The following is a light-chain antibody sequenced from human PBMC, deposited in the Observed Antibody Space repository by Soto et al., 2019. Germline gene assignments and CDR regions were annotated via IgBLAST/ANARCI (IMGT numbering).Light chain of an antibody. J-gene: IGKJ4*01. V-gene: IGKV3-15*01. CDR2: GAS. CDR1: QSVSSSY. CDR3: QHFNNWPPELT. Sequence: EIGLTQAPGTLSLSPGERAILSCRASQSVSSSYLAWYQQKPGQAPRLLIYGASSRATGVPARFSGSGSGTEFTLTISSLQSEDFATYYCQHFNNWPPELTFGGGTKVDIK.